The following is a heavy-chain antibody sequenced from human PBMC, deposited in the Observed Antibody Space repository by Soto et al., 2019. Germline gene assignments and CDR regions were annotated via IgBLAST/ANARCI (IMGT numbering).Heavy chain of an antibody. J-gene: IGHJ4*02. Sequence: TLSLTCTVSGGSISSSGYYWSLIRQHPGKGMEWIGYIYYSGSTYYTPYLKSRVTISVDTSKNQFSLKLSYVTAADTAVYYCARAVVTARLDYWGQGTLVTVSS. CDR2: IYYSGST. V-gene: IGHV4-31*03. CDR1: GGSISSSGYY. D-gene: IGHD2-21*02. CDR3: ARAVVTARLDY.